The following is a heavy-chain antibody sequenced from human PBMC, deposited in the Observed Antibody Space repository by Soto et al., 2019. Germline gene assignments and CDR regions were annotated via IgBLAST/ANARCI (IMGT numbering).Heavy chain of an antibody. CDR3: ASTGPHYYYYGMDV. CDR2: IYYSGST. Sequence: QVQLQESGPGLVKPSETLSLTCTVSGGSISSYYWGWIRQPPGKGLEWIGYIYYSGSTNYNPSLKSRVTISVDTSKNQFSPKLSSVTAADTAVYYCASTGPHYYYYGMDVWGQGTTVTVSS. V-gene: IGHV4-59*01. J-gene: IGHJ6*02. CDR1: GGSISSYY. D-gene: IGHD4-17*01.